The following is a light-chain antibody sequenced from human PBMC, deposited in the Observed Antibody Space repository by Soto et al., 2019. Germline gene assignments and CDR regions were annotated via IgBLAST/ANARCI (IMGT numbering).Light chain of an antibody. V-gene: IGKV3-11*01. J-gene: IGKJ1*01. CDR3: QQRSNWAPT. CDR2: DAS. Sequence: EIVLTQSPVTLSLSPGERATLSSRASQSVDAYLAWYQQRPGQAPRLLIFDASNRATGIPTRFSGSGSGTDFTLTISSLEPEDFAVYYCQQRSNWAPTFGQGTKVEIK. CDR1: QSVDAY.